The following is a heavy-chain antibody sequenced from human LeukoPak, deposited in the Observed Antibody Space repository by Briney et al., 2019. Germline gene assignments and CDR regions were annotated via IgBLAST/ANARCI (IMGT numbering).Heavy chain of an antibody. J-gene: IGHJ4*02. CDR2: ISPYNGKT. CDR3: ATVTSSGWSGYFDY. CDR1: GYTFSTYA. V-gene: IGHV1-18*01. Sequence: ASVKASFKASGYTFSTYAIIWVRQPPGQGLEWMGWISPYNGKTHYAQKLQGRVTMTTDTSTTTAYMDLKTLRSEDTAVYYCATVTSSGWSGYFDYWGQGTLVTVSS. D-gene: IGHD6-19*01.